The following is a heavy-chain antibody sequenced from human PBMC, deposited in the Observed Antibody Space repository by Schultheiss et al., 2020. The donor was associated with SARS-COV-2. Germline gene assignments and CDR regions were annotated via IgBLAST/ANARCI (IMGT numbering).Heavy chain of an antibody. CDR1: GFAFSDHY. Sequence: GGSLRLSCAASGFAFSDHYMTWIRQAPGKGLEWVAVISYDGSNKYYADSVKGRFTISRDNSKNTLYLQMNSLRAEDTAVYYCARVETVATFFDYWGQGTPVTVSS. V-gene: IGHV3-30*03. CDR3: ARVETVATFFDY. J-gene: IGHJ4*02. D-gene: IGHD4-23*01. CDR2: ISYDGSNK.